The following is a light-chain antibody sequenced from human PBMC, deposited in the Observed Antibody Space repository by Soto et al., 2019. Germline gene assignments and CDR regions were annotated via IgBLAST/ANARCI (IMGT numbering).Light chain of an antibody. CDR1: QSVSSY. J-gene: IGKJ4*01. CDR3: QQYSNWPLLS. CDR2: GAS. Sequence: EIVLTQSPATLSLSPGERATLSCRASQSVSSYLAWYQQKPGQAPRLLIYGASTRAIGIPARFSGSGFGTEFTLTISSLQSEDFVVYYCQQYSNWPLLSFGGGTKVDI. V-gene: IGKV3-15*01.